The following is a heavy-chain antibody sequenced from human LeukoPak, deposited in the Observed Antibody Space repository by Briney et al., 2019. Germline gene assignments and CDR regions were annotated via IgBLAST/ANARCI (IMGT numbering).Heavy chain of an antibody. D-gene: IGHD2-2*01. CDR2: FSSSGST. CDR1: GDSIRNYY. CDR3: ARGVVPAEISYYYYYMDV. V-gene: IGHV4-4*07. J-gene: IGHJ6*03. Sequence: PSETLSLTCTVSGDSIRNYYWNWIRQPAGKGLKWIGRFSSSGSTNYNPSLKSRVTISVDKSKNQVSLKLHSVTAADEAVSYCARGVVPAEISYYYYYMDVWGKGTTVTVSS.